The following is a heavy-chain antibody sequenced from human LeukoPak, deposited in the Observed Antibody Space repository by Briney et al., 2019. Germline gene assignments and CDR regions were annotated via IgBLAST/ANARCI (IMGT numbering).Heavy chain of an antibody. Sequence: PSQTLSLTCAVYGASFSGYYWSWIRQPPGKGLEWVGEINHSGSHNYNPSLKSRVTISVDTSKNQFSLKLSSVTAADTAVYYCASLVRGVQYYYGMDVWGKGTTVTVSS. D-gene: IGHD3-10*01. V-gene: IGHV4-34*01. CDR3: ASLVRGVQYYYGMDV. J-gene: IGHJ6*04. CDR1: GASFSGYY. CDR2: INHSGSH.